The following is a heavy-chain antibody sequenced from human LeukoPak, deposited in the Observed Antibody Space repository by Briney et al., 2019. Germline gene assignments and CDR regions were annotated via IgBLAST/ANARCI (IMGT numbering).Heavy chain of an antibody. CDR3: ARDGSRKRITIFGVVIITSDWIDP. D-gene: IGHD3-3*01. V-gene: IGHV1-8*01. J-gene: IGHJ5*02. CDR1: GYTFTSYD. CDR2: MNPNSGNT. Sequence: ASVKVSCKASGYTFTSYDINWVRQATGQGLEWMGWMNPNSGNTGYAQKFQGRVTMTRNTSISTAYMELSSLRSEDTAVYYCARDGSRKRITIFGVVIITSDWIDPWGQGTLVSVSS.